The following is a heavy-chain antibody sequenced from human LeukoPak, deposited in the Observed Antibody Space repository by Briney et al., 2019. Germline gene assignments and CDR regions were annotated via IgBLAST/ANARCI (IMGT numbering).Heavy chain of an antibody. D-gene: IGHD3-3*01. CDR3: ARDSVLRFLEWLSVSYYYYYMDV. Sequence: ASVKVSCKXSGYTFTGYYMHWVRQAPGQGLEWMGWINPNSGGTNYAQKFQGRVTMTRDTSIGTAYMELSRLRSDDTAVYYCARDSVLRFLEWLSVSYYYYYMDVWGKGTTVTVSS. J-gene: IGHJ6*03. V-gene: IGHV1-2*02. CDR1: GYTFTGYY. CDR2: INPNSGGT.